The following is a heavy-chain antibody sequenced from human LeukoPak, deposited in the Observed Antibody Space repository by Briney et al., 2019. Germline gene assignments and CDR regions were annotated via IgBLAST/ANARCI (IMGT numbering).Heavy chain of an antibody. J-gene: IGHJ4*02. Sequence: PGGSLRLSCAASGFIFSRHGMHWIRQAPGKGLEWVASTRYDSSNKYYADSVRGRFTISRDNSKQTLYLQMNTLRAEDTAVYYCAKTAPRSIQVWDYWGQGSLVTVSS. D-gene: IGHD6-6*01. V-gene: IGHV3-30*02. CDR1: GFIFSRHG. CDR2: TRYDSSNK. CDR3: AKTAPRSIQVWDY.